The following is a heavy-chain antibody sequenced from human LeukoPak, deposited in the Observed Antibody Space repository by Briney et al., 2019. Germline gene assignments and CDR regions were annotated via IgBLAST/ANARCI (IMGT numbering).Heavy chain of an antibody. CDR3: AKGMMPDWFDP. V-gene: IGHV4-59*01. CDR1: GVFLNNYY. D-gene: IGHD2-2*01. J-gene: IGHJ5*02. CDR2: IFDIGNT. Sequence: SETLYLTCNVSGVFLNNYYWTWVRQSPGKGLEWIGYIFDIGNTNYNPSLKSRATISLDRSKNQFSLRLNSVTAADTAVYYCAKGMMPDWFDPWGQGTLVTVST.